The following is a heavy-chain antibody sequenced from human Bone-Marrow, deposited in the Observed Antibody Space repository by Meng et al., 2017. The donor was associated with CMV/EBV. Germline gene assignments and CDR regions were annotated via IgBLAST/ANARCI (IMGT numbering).Heavy chain of an antibody. CDR1: GYTFTSYY. D-gene: IGHD4-17*01. CDR2: INPSGGST. J-gene: IGHJ3*02. CDR3: ARDLNGDYVLVRAFDI. V-gene: IGHV1-46*01. Sequence: ASVKVSCKASGYTFTSYYMHWVRQAPGQGLEWMGIINPSGGSTSYAQKFQGRVTMTRDTSTSTVYMELSSLRSEDTAVYYCARDLNGDYVLVRAFDIWGQGTMVTVSS.